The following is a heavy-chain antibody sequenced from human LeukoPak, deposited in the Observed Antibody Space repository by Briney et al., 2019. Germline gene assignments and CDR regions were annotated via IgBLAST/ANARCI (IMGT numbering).Heavy chain of an antibody. CDR2: IFGSGGSA. J-gene: IGHJ4*02. V-gene: IGHV3-23*01. CDR1: GFTFNNYA. Sequence: PGGSLRLSCTASGFTFNNYAMYWVRQAPRKGLEWVAGIFGSGGSAHYADSVKGRFTISRDNSKNTVYLQMDSLRGEDTAVYYCARDIAAAGTNYYFDYWGQGTLVTVSS. D-gene: IGHD6-13*01. CDR3: ARDIAAAGTNYYFDY.